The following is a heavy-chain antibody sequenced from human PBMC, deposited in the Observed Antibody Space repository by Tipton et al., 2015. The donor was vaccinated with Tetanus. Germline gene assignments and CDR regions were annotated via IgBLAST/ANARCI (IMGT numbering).Heavy chain of an antibody. V-gene: IGHV3-21*01. D-gene: IGHD2-2*01. CDR2: ITDSATYI. J-gene: IGHJ4*02. CDR1: GFTFSDYN. CDR3: NGGSTRAYFDY. Sequence: SLRLSCAASGFTFSDYNMNWVRQTPGKGLGWVSTITDSATYIYYADSVRGRFTVSRDNAKRSLFLQMDSLRAEDTAVYYCNGGSTRAYFDYWGLGTLVPVSS.